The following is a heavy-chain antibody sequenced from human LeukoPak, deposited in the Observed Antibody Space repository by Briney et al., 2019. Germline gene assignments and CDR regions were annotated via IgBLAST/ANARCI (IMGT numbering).Heavy chain of an antibody. CDR3: ARRDRPGMLDY. V-gene: IGHV4-34*01. CDR1: GGSFSGNY. D-gene: IGHD2-8*01. CDR2: INHSGST. Sequence: SETLSLTCAVYGGSFSGNYWSWIRQPPGKGLEWIGEINHSGSTNYNPSLKSRVTISVDTSKNQFSLKLSSVTAADTAVYYCARRDRPGMLDYWGQGTLVTVSS. J-gene: IGHJ4*02.